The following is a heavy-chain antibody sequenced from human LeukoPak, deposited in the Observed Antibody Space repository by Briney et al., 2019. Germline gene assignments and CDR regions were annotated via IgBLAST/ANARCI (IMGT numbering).Heavy chain of an antibody. D-gene: IGHD4-11*01. CDR1: GFTFSGYW. Sequence: GGSLRLSCAASGFTFSGYWMHWVRQAPGKGLVWVSRINSDGSSTSYADSVKGRFTISRDNSKNTLYLQMNSLRAEDTAVYYCAKDSGRYDYSNRFDYWGQGTLVTVSS. J-gene: IGHJ4*02. CDR2: INSDGSST. CDR3: AKDSGRYDYSNRFDY. V-gene: IGHV3-74*01.